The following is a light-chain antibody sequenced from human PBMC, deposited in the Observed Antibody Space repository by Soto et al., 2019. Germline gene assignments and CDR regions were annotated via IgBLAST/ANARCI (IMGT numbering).Light chain of an antibody. J-gene: IGKJ1*01. Sequence: DIQMTQSPSSLSASVGDRVTITCQASQDISNYLNWYQQKPGKAPKLLTYDASNLETGVPSRFSGSGSGTDFTFTISSLQPEDIATYYCQQYDNRPPWTFGQGTKVEIK. V-gene: IGKV1-33*01. CDR1: QDISNY. CDR3: QQYDNRPPWT. CDR2: DAS.